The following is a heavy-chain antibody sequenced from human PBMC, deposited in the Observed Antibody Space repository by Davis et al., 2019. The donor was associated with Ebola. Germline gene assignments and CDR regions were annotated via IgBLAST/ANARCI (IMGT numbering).Heavy chain of an antibody. V-gene: IGHV4-34*12. Sequence: MPSETLSLTCAVYGGSFSGYYWSWVRQSPGKGLEWIGEVIDSGNSNYNPSLKSRVSVSVDRSKNQFSLKLTSVTAADTAVYYCARTTRGSGWFLDYWGQGTLVTVSS. CDR3: ARTTRGSGWFLDY. D-gene: IGHD6-19*01. CDR2: VIDSGNS. CDR1: GGSFSGYY. J-gene: IGHJ4*02.